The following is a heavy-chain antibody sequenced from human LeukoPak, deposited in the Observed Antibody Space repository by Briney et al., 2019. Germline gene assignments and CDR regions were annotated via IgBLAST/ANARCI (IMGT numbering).Heavy chain of an antibody. CDR1: GFTFSDYY. CDR2: LSGSGSTI. V-gene: IGHV3-11*01. D-gene: IGHD3-10*01. CDR3: ARVGRQSGYYFDY. J-gene: IGHJ4*02. Sequence: GGSLRLSCAASGFTFSDYYTSWIRQAPGKGLEWVSYLSGSGSTIYYADSVKGRFTISRDNAKNSLYLQMNSLRAEDTAVYYCARVGRQSGYYFDYWAREPWSPSPQ.